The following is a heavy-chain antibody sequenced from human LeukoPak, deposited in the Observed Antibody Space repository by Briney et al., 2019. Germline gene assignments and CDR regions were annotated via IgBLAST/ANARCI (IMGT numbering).Heavy chain of an antibody. J-gene: IGHJ4*02. CDR3: ARAEYYFDY. D-gene: IGHD3-10*01. CDR2: IYYSGST. V-gene: IGHV4-59*01. Sequence: SSETLSLTCTVSGVSISSYYWSWLRQPPGKGLEWIGYIYYSGSTNYNPSLKSRVTISVDTSKNQFSLKLSSVTAADTAVYYCARAEYYFDYWGQGTLVTVSS. CDR1: GVSISSYY.